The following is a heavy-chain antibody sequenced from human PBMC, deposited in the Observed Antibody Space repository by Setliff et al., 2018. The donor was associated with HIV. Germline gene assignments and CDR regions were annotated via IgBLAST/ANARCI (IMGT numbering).Heavy chain of an antibody. CDR3: ARHRRGSYSGGAFDI. CDR1: GGSFSGYY. Sequence: LSLTCGVHGGSFSGYYWSWIRQPPGKGLEWIGEINHSGSTRYNPSLKSRVTISVDTSKNQFSLKLSSVTAADTAVYYCARHRRGSYSGGAFDIWGQGTMVT. CDR2: INHSGST. D-gene: IGHD1-26*01. J-gene: IGHJ3*02. V-gene: IGHV4-34*01.